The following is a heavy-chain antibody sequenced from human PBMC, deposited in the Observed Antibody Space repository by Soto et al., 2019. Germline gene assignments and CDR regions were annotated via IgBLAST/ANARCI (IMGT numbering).Heavy chain of an antibody. J-gene: IGHJ4*02. D-gene: IGHD6-6*01. CDR1: GFTFSSYA. CDR3: AKGTYSSSDPDY. CDR2: ISGSGGST. V-gene: IGHV3-23*01. Sequence: PGGSLRLSCAASGFTFSSYAMSWVRQAPGEGLEWVSAISGSGGSTYYADSVKGRFTISRDNSKNTLYLQMNSLRAEDTAVYYCAKGTYSSSDPDYWGQGTLVTVSS.